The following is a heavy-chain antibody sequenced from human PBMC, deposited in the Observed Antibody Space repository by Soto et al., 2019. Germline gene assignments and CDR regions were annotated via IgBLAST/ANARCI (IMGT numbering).Heavy chain of an antibody. D-gene: IGHD3-10*01. V-gene: IGHV3-23*01. Sequence: GSLRLSCSASGFTFSSSAMSWVRQAPGKGLEWVSVITGSGGSTYYADSVKGRFTISRDNSKNTLYLQMNSLRAEDTAVYYCAKDRAAVRGPTYFDYWGQGTLVTVSS. CDR1: GFTFSSSA. J-gene: IGHJ4*02. CDR2: ITGSGGST. CDR3: AKDRAAVRGPTYFDY.